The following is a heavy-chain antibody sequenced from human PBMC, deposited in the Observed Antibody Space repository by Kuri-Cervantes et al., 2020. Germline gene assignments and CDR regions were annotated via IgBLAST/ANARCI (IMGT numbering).Heavy chain of an antibody. CDR3: ARDDISGSSLGSYYFDY. CDR1: GFTFSSYG. CDR2: IWYDGSNK. J-gene: IGHJ4*02. Sequence: GESLKISCAASGFTFSSYGMHWVRQAPGKGLEWVAVIWYDGSNKYYADSVKGRFTISRDNSKNTLYLQTNSLRAEDTAVYYCARDDISGSSLGSYYFDYWGQGTLVTVSS. V-gene: IGHV3-33*01. D-gene: IGHD1-26*01.